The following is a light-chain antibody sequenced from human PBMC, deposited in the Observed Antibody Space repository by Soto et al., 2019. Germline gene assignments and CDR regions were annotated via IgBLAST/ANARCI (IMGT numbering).Light chain of an antibody. V-gene: IGLV2-8*01. CDR3: RSYAGSNNFI. Sequence: QSALTQPTSASGSPGQSVTISCTGTSSDVGGYNYVSWYQQHPGKAPKLMIYEVNKRPSGVPDRFSGSKSGNTASLTVSGLQSEDEADYYCRSYAGSNNFIFGGGTKLTVL. CDR2: EVN. J-gene: IGLJ2*01. CDR1: SSDVGGYNY.